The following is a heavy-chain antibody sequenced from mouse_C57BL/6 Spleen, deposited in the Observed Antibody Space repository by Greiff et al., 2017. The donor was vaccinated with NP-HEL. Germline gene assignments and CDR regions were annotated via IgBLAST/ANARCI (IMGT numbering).Heavy chain of an antibody. CDR3: ARLGSSLYDFDY. D-gene: IGHD1-1*01. Sequence: QVQLQQSGAELVRPGTSVKVSCKASGYAFTNYLIEWVKQRPGQGLEWIGVINPGSGGTNYNEKFKGKATLTADKSSITAYLQRSSLTSEDSAVYFCARLGSSLYDFDYWGQGTTRTVSS. CDR1: GYAFTNYL. V-gene: IGHV1-54*01. CDR2: INPGSGGT. J-gene: IGHJ2*01.